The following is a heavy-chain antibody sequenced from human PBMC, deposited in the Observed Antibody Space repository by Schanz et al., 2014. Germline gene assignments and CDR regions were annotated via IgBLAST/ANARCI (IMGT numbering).Heavy chain of an antibody. CDR3: ARERSASYFHYGMDV. D-gene: IGHD3-3*01. Sequence: EVELVESGGGLLQPGGSLRLSCAASGFTFSDYYMSWIRQAPGKGLEWVSVIFSGGSTYYADSVQGRFTISRDISKNTLFLQMNSLRAEDTAVYYCARERSASYFHYGMDVWGQGTTVTVFS. V-gene: IGHV3-53*01. J-gene: IGHJ6*02. CDR2: IFSGGST. CDR1: GFTFSDYY.